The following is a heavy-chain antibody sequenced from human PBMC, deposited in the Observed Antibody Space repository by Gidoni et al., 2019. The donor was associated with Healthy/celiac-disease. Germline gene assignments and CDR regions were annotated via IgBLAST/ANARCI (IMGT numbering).Heavy chain of an antibody. CDR3: AKDSEAYSYGSVDY. CDR2: ISWDGGST. D-gene: IGHD5-18*01. Sequence: EVQLVESGGVVVQPGRSLRLSCAAAGFTFDDYTMHWVRQAPGKGLEWVSLISWDGGSTYYADSVKGRFTISRDNSKNSLYLQMNSLRTEDTALYYCAKDSEAYSYGSVDYWGQGTLVTVSS. V-gene: IGHV3-43*01. CDR1: GFTFDDYT. J-gene: IGHJ4*02.